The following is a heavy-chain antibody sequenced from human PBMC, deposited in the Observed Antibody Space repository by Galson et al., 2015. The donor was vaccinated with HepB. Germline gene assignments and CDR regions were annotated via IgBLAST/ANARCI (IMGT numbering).Heavy chain of an antibody. Sequence: QSGAEVKEPGDSLKISCKASGYIFTNYWIGWVRQIPGRGLEWMGIIYPGDSDTRYSPSFQGQVTISADKSITTAYLHWSSLKASDTAMYYCARPASGGTTSAFDIWGQGTLVTVSS. V-gene: IGHV5-51*01. CDR2: IYPGDSDT. CDR3: ARPASGGTTSAFDI. CDR1: GYIFTNYW. J-gene: IGHJ3*02. D-gene: IGHD2-15*01.